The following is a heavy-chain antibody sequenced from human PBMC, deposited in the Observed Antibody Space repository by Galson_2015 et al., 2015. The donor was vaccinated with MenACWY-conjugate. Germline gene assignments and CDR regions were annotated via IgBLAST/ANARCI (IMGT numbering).Heavy chain of an antibody. CDR3: ATTPAVSGWFYYFDS. J-gene: IGHJ4*02. V-gene: IGHV3-30*02. CDR2: IRYDGDTN. D-gene: IGHD3-10*01. Sequence: HWVAFIRYDGDTNYYADSVEGRFTISRDNSKNTLYLQMNSLRVEDTAVYYCATTPAVSGWFYYFDSRGQGTLVTVAS.